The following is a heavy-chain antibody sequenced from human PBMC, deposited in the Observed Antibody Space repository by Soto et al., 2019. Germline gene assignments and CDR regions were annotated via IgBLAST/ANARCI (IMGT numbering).Heavy chain of an antibody. CDR3: ARTYRDYYFDY. J-gene: IGHJ4*02. CDR2: FDPEDGET. Sequence: ASVKVSCKVSGYTLTELSMHWVRQAPGKGLEWMGGFDPEDGETNYAQKFQGRVTITADESTSTAYMELSSLRSEDTAVYYCARTYRDYYFDYWGQGTLVTVSS. CDR1: GYTLTELS. V-gene: IGHV1-24*01. D-gene: IGHD1-1*01.